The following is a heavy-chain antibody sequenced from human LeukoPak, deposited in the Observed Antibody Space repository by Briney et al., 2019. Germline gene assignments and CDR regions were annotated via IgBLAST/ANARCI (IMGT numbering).Heavy chain of an antibody. CDR3: ARDAAILSGYLDY. Sequence: ASVKVSCKASGYTFTGYYMHWVRQAPGQGLEWMGWINPNSGGTNYAQKFQGRVTMTRDTSISTAYMELSRLRSDDTAVYYCARDAAILSGYLDYWGQGTPVTVSS. CDR2: INPNSGGT. CDR1: GYTFTGYY. V-gene: IGHV1-2*02. J-gene: IGHJ4*02. D-gene: IGHD3-3*01.